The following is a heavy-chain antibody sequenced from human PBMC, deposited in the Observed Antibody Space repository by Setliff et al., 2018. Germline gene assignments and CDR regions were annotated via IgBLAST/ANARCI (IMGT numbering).Heavy chain of an antibody. V-gene: IGHV4-59*08. CDR3: ARVLVLGYNWFDP. D-gene: IGHD3-10*01. CDR2: INYSGST. Sequence: SETLSLTCTVSGGSISSYYWSWIRQPPGKGLEWIGYINYSGSTNYNPSFKSRVTISMDTSKNQFSLKVNSVTAADTAVYFCARVLVLGYNWFDPWGQGTLVTVSS. CDR1: GGSISSYY. J-gene: IGHJ5*02.